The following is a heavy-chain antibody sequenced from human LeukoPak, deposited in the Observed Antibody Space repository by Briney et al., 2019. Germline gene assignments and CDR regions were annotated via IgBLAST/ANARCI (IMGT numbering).Heavy chain of an antibody. CDR3: AKPLYDSSGYYKKDVFDM. V-gene: IGHV3-21*04. CDR2: ISSGSSYI. Sequence: GGSLRLSCAAPGFTFSSYSMNWVRQAPGKGLGWVSSISSGSSYIYYADSVKGRFTISRDNSRKKLYLQMNSLRADDTAVYYCAKPLYDSSGYYKKDVFDMWGQGTMVTVSS. J-gene: IGHJ3*02. D-gene: IGHD3-22*01. CDR1: GFTFSSYS.